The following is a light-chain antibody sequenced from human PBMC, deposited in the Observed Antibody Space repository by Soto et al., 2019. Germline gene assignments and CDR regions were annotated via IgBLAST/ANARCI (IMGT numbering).Light chain of an antibody. CDR3: QQDGSSTGT. CDR1: QSVNSDY. Sequence: EVVLTQSPGSLPLYPREGATLSCRASQSVNSDYLGWYQQKPGQAPRLLIHGASSRATDIPDRFSGSGSGTDFTLTISRLEPEDFAVYYCQQDGSSTGTFGQGTKVDIK. V-gene: IGKV3-20*01. J-gene: IGKJ1*01. CDR2: GAS.